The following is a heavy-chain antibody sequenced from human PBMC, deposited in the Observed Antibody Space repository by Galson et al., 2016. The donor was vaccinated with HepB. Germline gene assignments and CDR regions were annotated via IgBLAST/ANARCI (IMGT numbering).Heavy chain of an antibody. CDR2: INPNSGGT. D-gene: IGHD3-10*01. V-gene: IGHV1-2*02. J-gene: IGHJ4*02. Sequence: SVKVSCKASGFTFTEYYIHWMRQAPGQGLEWMGWINPNSGGTNYAQKFQGRVTMTRDTSISTAYMELSRLTPDDTAVYYCARFLWFGVHFDYWGQGALVTVSS. CDR3: ARFLWFGVHFDY. CDR1: GFTFTEYY.